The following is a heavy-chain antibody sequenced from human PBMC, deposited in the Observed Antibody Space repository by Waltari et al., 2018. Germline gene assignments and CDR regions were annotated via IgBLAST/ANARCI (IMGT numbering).Heavy chain of an antibody. V-gene: IGHV1-2*02. J-gene: IGHJ3*02. D-gene: IGHD6-13*01. CDR2: INCNNGDR. CDR3: VREQQLVPYTDEAFDI. CDR1: GYTFSGHS. Sequence: QVQLVQSGAAVKKPGASVKVSCTASGYTFSGHSIHWVRQAPGQGLEWMGWINCNNGDRKYAQKFQGRVTMTRDTPISTAYMDLSGLISDDTAVYYCVREQQLVPYTDEAFDIWGQGTVVTVSS.